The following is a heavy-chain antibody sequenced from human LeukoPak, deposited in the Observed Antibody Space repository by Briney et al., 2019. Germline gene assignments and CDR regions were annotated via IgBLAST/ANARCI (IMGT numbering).Heavy chain of an antibody. V-gene: IGHV3-15*04. CDR3: TTDEDWNYARKDV. D-gene: IGHD1-7*01. CDR1: GFTFNYAW. CDR2: TVSEIDGGTT. Sequence: GGSLRLSCAASGFTFNYAWMSWVRQVPGKGLEWVGQTVSEIDGGTTDYATPVKGRFTISRDDSKSTLYLQMNSLKIEDTAVYYCTTDEDWNYARKDVWGQGARSSSP. J-gene: IGHJ6*02.